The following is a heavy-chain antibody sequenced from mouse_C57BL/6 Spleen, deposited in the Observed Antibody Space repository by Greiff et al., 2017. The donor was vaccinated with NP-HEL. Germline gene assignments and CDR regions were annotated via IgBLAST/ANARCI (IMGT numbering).Heavy chain of an antibody. CDR1: GYTFTDYE. J-gene: IGHJ4*01. D-gene: IGHD2-3*01. CDR3: TRCDSNDGYYPYAMDY. CDR2: IDPETGGT. Sequence: VQLQQSGAELVRPGASVTLSCKASGYTFTDYEMHWVKQTPVHGLEWIGAIDPETGGTAYNQKFKGKAILTADKSSSTAYMELRSLTSEDSAVYYCTRCDSNDGYYPYAMDYWGQGTSVTVSS. V-gene: IGHV1-15*01.